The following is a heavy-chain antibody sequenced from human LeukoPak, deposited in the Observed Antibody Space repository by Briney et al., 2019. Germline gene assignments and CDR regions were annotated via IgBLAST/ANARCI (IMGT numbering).Heavy chain of an antibody. CDR2: IYYSGST. CDR1: GGSISSGGYY. Sequence: SETLSLTCTGSGGSISSGGYYWSWIRQHPGKGLEWIGYIYYSGSTYYNPSLKSRVTISVDTSKNQFSLKLSSVTAADTAVYYCASAPPEEDAFDIWGQGTMVTVSS. V-gene: IGHV4-31*03. CDR3: ASAPPEEDAFDI. J-gene: IGHJ3*02.